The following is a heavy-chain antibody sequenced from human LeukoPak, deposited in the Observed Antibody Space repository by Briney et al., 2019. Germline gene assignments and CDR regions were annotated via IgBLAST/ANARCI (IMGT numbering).Heavy chain of an antibody. D-gene: IGHD3-22*01. CDR2: ISASGGST. J-gene: IGHJ4*02. CDR1: GFTFTSYA. CDR3: AKDVGNYYDSSGYLRTMPFDC. Sequence: GGSLRLSCAASGFTFTSYAMNWVRQPPGKGLEWVSGISASGGSTYYADSVKGRFTISRDNSKNTLYLQMNSLRAEDTAVYYCAKDVGNYYDSSGYLRTMPFDCWGQGTLVTVSS. V-gene: IGHV3-23*01.